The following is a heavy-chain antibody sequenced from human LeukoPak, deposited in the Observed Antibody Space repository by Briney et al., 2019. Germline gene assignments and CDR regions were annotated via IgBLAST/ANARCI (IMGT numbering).Heavy chain of an antibody. CDR2: IRYDGNIK. V-gene: IGHV3-30*02. CDR3: ASDPRDGGQNV. J-gene: IGHJ6*04. Sequence: GGSLRLSCAASGFSFSSYGMHWVRQAPGKGLEWVAFIRYDGNIKHYADSVKGRFTISRDSSKNTLHLQMNSLRPEDSAVYYCASDPRDGGQNVWGKGTTVTVSS. D-gene: IGHD5-24*01. CDR1: GFSFSSYG.